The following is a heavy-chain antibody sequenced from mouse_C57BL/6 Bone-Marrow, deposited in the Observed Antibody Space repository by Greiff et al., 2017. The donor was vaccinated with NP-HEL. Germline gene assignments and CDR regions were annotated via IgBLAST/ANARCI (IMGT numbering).Heavy chain of an antibody. CDR3: HYDYERAWFAY. J-gene: IGHJ3*01. CDR1: GYTFTDYN. Sequence: EVQLQQSGPELVKPGASVKMSCKASGYTFTDYNMHWVKQSHGKSLEWIGYINPNNGGTSYNQKFKGKATLTVNKSSSTAYMELRSLTSDDSAVYYCHYDYERAWFAYWGQGTLVTVSA. D-gene: IGHD2-4*01. V-gene: IGHV1-22*01. CDR2: INPNNGGT.